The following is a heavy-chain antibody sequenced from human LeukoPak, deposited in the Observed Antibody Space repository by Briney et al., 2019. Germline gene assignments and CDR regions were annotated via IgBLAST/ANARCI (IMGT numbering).Heavy chain of an antibody. D-gene: IGHD3-10*01. CDR1: GFTFDDYA. J-gene: IGHJ6*02. V-gene: IGHV3-9*01. CDR3: AKGLWFGLSDGMDV. Sequence: GGSLRLSCVVSGFTFDDYAMHWVRQAPGKGLEWVSGISWNSGSIGYADSVKGRFTISRDNAKNSLYLQMNSLRAEDTALYYCAKGLWFGLSDGMDVWGQGTTVTVSS. CDR2: ISWNSGSI.